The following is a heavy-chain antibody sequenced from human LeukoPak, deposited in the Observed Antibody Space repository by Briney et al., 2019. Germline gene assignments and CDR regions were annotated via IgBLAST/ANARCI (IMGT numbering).Heavy chain of an antibody. CDR1: GYTFTGYY. D-gene: IGHD3-3*01. Sequence: GASVKVSCKASGYTFTGYYMHWVRQAPGQGLEWMGWINPNSGGTNYAQKFQGRVTMTRDTSISTAYMELSRLRSDDTAVYYCARDYNVLRFLEWLPTFDYWGQGTLVTVSS. CDR2: INPNSGGT. J-gene: IGHJ4*02. CDR3: ARDYNVLRFLEWLPTFDY. V-gene: IGHV1-2*02.